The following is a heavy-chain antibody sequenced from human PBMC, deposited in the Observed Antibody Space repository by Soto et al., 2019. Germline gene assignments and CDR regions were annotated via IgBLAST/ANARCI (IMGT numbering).Heavy chain of an antibody. V-gene: IGHV3-64*01. CDR3: AARFCGSTSCFHFDY. CDR2: ISSDGSSP. D-gene: IGHD2-2*01. Sequence: PGGSLRLSCAASGFTFSSYAMHWVRQAPGKGLEYVSAISSDGSSPYYANSVKGRFTISRDNSKNTLFLQMGSLRPEDMAVYYCAARFCGSTSCFHFDYWGQGALVTVPQ. J-gene: IGHJ4*02. CDR1: GFTFSSYA.